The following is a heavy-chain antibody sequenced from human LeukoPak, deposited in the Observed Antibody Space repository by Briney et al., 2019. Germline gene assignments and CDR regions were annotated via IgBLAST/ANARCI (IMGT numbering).Heavy chain of an antibody. CDR2: IYNSGST. D-gene: IGHD1-14*01. CDR3: AKHLLNPSVDV. Sequence: SETLSLTCTVSGGSISNSNYYWDWIRQPPGKGLEWIGSIYNSGSTHYNPPLKRRVTISVDTSKNQFSLKLSSVTAADTAVYYCAKHLLNPSVDVWGEGTTVTVSS. CDR1: GGSISNSNYY. V-gene: IGHV4-39*01. J-gene: IGHJ6*04.